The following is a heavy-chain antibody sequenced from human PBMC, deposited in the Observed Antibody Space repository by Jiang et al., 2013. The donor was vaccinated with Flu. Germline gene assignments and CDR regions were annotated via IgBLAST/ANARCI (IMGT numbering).Heavy chain of an antibody. V-gene: IGHV1-69*04. D-gene: IGHD4-17*01. CDR2: IIPVLGMT. CDR3: ARTTHMTSVTTDDF. Sequence: NYAVYWVRQAPGHGLEWMGRIIPVLGMTNYAQTPQGRLTITADKSTTTAYMDLNSLRIEDTAVYYCARTTHMTSVTTDDFWGQGTLVTVSS. CDR1: NYA. J-gene: IGHJ4*02.